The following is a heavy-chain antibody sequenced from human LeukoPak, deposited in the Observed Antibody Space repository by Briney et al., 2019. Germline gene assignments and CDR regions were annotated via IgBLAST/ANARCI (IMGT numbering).Heavy chain of an antibody. CDR1: VYMFPDYY. Sequence: ASVKVSCKASVYMFPDYYIHWVRQAPAQGLEGMGWINPNSGGTNYAQKLQGRVTMTTDTSTSTAHMELRSLRSDDTAVYYCAREDSSSYDYWGQGTLVTVSS. J-gene: IGHJ4*02. CDR3: AREDSSSYDY. V-gene: IGHV1-2*02. D-gene: IGHD6-13*01. CDR2: INPNSGGT.